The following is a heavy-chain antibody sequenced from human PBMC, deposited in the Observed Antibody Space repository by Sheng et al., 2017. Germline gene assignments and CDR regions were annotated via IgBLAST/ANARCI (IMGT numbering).Heavy chain of an antibody. D-gene: IGHD3-9*01. CDR2: ISAYNGTT. J-gene: IGHJ6*02. V-gene: IGHV1-18*01. Sequence: QVQLVQSGAEVKKPGASMKVSCKASGYNFINYGITWVRQAPGQGLEWMGWISAYNGTTIYARKFQGRVTMTTDTSTTTAYMELSSLRSKDTAVYYCARGAYDVLTGYLLMDVWGQGTTVTVSS. CDR3: ARGAYDVLTGYLLMDV. CDR1: GYNFINYG.